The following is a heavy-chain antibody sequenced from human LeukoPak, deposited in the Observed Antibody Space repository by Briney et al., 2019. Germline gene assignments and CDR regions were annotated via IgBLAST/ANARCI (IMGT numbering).Heavy chain of an antibody. CDR2: ISTDGTNT. CDR3: VRGAYLGDPYFDY. J-gene: IGHJ4*02. CDR1: GFTFSSYL. V-gene: IGHV3-74*01. Sequence: GGSLRLSCAASGFTFSSYLMHWVRQAPGKGLVWVSRISTDGTNTNYADSVKGRFTISRDNAKNTLYLQMNSLRGEDTAVYYCVRGAYLGDPYFDYWGQGTLVTVSS. D-gene: IGHD4-17*01.